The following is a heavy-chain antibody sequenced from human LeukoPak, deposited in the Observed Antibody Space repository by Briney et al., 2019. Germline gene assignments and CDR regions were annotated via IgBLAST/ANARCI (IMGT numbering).Heavy chain of an antibody. D-gene: IGHD2-2*02. J-gene: IGHJ4*02. CDR3: TRYTNDHIAY. CDR2: IAYDGSRA. Sequence: QPGRSLRLSCAGSGFTFGGYGMHWFRQTPGKGLEWVAVIAYDGSRAFYADSVKGRFTISRDNSKNTMSVQMDDLRAEDTAVYYCTRYTNDHIAYWGQGPLITVSS. V-gene: IGHV3-30*12. CDR1: GFTFGGYG.